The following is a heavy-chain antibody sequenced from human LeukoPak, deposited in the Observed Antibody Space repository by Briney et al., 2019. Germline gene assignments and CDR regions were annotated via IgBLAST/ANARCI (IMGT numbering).Heavy chain of an antibody. J-gene: IGHJ6*03. CDR1: GFTFSSYA. V-gene: IGHV3-7*01. CDR3: AGKGYYYYYMDV. Sequence: GGSLRLSCAASGFTFSSYAMSWVRQAPGKGLEWVANIKQDGSEKYYVDSVKGRFTISRDNAKNSLYLQMNSLRAEDTAVYYCAGKGYYYYYMDVWGKGTTVTVSS. CDR2: IKQDGSEK.